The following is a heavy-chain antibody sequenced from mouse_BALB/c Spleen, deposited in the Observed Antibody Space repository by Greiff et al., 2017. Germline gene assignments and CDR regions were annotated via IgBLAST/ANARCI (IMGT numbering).Heavy chain of an antibody. Sequence: VKLMESGAELVRPGASVTLSCKASGYTFTDYEMHWVKQTPVHGLEWIGAIDPETGGTAYNQKFKGKATLTADKSSSTAYMELRSLTSEDSAVYYCTRWGYFDYWGQGTTLTVSS. CDR2: IDPETGGT. J-gene: IGHJ2*01. V-gene: IGHV1-15*01. CDR1: GYTFTDYE. CDR3: TRWGYFDY.